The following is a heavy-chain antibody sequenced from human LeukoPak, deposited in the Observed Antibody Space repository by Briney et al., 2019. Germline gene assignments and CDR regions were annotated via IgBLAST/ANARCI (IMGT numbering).Heavy chain of an antibody. V-gene: IGHV4-39*01. CDR1: GGSISSSSYY. CDR3: ARLGANMVREVSWFDP. J-gene: IGHJ5*02. Sequence: SETLSLTCTVSGGSISSSSYYWGWIRQPPGKGLEWIGSIYYSGSTYYNPSLKSRVTISVDTSKNQFSLKLSSVTAADTAVYYCARLGANMVREVSWFDPWGQGTLVTVSS. CDR2: IYYSGST. D-gene: IGHD3-10*01.